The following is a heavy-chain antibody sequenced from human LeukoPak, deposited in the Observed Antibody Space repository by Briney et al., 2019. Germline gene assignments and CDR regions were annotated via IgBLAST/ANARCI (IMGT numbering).Heavy chain of an antibody. CDR3: ARDTLGYFDY. CDR1: GFTFSSYG. Sequence: QPGRSLRLSCAASGFTFSSYGMHWVRQAPGKGLEWVAVIWYDGSNKYYADSVKGRFTISRDNSKNTLYLRMNSLRAEDTAVYYCARDTLGYFDYWGQGTLVTVSS. V-gene: IGHV3-33*01. J-gene: IGHJ4*02. CDR2: IWYDGSNK.